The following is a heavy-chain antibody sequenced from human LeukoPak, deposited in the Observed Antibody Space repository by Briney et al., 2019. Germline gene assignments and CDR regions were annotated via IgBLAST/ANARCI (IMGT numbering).Heavy chain of an antibody. CDR1: GFTFSNYE. Sequence: PGGSLRLSCAASGFTFSNYEMNWVRQAPGKGLEWVAYISRGSGDIHYADSVRGRFSISRGNAKNSLHLHLSSLRAEDTAIYFCARVRPTDILTGYKQELDYWGQGTLVTVSS. V-gene: IGHV3-48*03. CDR2: ISRGSGDI. D-gene: IGHD3-9*01. J-gene: IGHJ4*02. CDR3: ARVRPTDILTGYKQELDY.